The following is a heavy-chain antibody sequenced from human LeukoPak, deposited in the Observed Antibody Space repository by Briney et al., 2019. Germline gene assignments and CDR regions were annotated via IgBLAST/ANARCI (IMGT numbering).Heavy chain of an antibody. D-gene: IGHD2-15*01. V-gene: IGHV4-30-2*01. CDR2: IYHSGST. Sequence: WVRQMPGKGLEWIGYIYHSGSTYYNPSLKSRVTISVDRSKNQFSLKLSSVTAADTAVYYCARVGGQADYWGQGTLVTVSS. J-gene: IGHJ4*02. CDR3: ARVGGQADY.